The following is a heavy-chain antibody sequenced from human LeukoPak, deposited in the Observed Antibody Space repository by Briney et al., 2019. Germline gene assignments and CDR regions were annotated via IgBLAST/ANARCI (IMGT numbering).Heavy chain of an antibody. CDR1: GYTFTSYG. Sequence: GASVKVSCKASGYTFTSYGISWVRQAPGQGLEWMGWISAYNGNTNYAQKLQGRVTMTTDTSTSTAYMELRSLRSDDTAVYYCARARAVIEPGASPWDYGGQEPVVTVSS. D-gene: IGHD2-2*01. V-gene: IGHV1-18*01. J-gene: IGHJ4*02. CDR3: ARARAVIEPGASPWDY. CDR2: ISAYNGNT.